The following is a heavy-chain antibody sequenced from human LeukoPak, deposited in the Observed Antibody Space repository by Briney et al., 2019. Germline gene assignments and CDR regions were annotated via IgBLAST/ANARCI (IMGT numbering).Heavy chain of an antibody. V-gene: IGHV3-23*01. Sequence: GGSLRLSCAASGFTFSTYPMSWVRQAPGKGLEWVSAISGSGGSTSYADSVKSRFTISRDNSKNTLYLQMNSLRVEDTAVYYCAKSQEDDSSGYYYSNFDYWGQGTLVTVSS. CDR2: ISGSGGST. CDR3: AKSQEDDSSGYYYSNFDY. D-gene: IGHD3-22*01. CDR1: GFTFSTYP. J-gene: IGHJ4*02.